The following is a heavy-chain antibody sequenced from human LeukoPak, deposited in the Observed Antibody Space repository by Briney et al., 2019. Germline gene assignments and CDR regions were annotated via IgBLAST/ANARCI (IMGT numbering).Heavy chain of an antibody. J-gene: IGHJ6*03. V-gene: IGHV3-7*01. D-gene: IGHD2-2*01. CDR1: GFTFSSYW. Sequence: RGSLRLSCAASGFTFSSYWMSWVRQAPGKGLEWVAKINQDGSEKYYVDSVKGRFTISRDNAKNSLYLQMNSLRAEDTAVYFCARETSFRDCSSTSCYYYYYMDVWGKGTTVTVSS. CDR3: ARETSFRDCSSTSCYYYYYMDV. CDR2: INQDGSEK.